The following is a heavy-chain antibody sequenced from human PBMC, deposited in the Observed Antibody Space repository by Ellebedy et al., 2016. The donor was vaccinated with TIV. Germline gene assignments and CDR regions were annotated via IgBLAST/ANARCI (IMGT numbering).Heavy chain of an antibody. CDR3: AAVLKLGATTAFDI. CDR2: IVVGSGNT. J-gene: IGHJ3*02. CDR1: GFTFTSSA. V-gene: IGHV1-58*01. Sequence: AASVKVSCKASGFTFTSSAVQWVRQARGQRLEWIGWIVVGSGNTNYAQKFQERVTITRDTSTSTAYMELSSLRSEDTAVYYCAAVLKLGATTAFDIWGQGTMVTVSS. D-gene: IGHD1-26*01.